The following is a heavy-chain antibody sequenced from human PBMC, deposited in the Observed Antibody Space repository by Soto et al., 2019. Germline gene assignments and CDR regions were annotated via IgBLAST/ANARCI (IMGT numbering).Heavy chain of an antibody. V-gene: IGHV1-8*01. CDR1: GYTFTSYD. Sequence: AASVKVSCKASGYTFTSYDINWVRQATGQGLEWMGWMNPNSGNTGYAQKFQGRVTMTRNTSISTAYMELSSLRSEDTAVYYCARGSIAEAGTVWFDPWGQGTLVTVSS. CDR3: ARGSIAEAGTVWFDP. J-gene: IGHJ5*02. CDR2: MNPNSGNT. D-gene: IGHD6-13*01.